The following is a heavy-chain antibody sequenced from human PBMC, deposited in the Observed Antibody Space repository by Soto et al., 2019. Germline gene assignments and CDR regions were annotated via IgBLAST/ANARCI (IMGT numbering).Heavy chain of an antibody. CDR2: ISAYNGNT. CDR1: GYTFTSYG. CDR3: ARDGLSEQWLVPYHYYGMDV. D-gene: IGHD6-19*01. J-gene: IGHJ6*02. Sequence: VASVKVSCKASGYTFTSYGISWVRQAPGQGLEWMGWISAYNGNTNYAQKLQGRVTMTTDTSTSTAYMELRSLRSDDTAVYYCARDGLSEQWLVPYHYYGMDVWGQGTTVTVSS. V-gene: IGHV1-18*01.